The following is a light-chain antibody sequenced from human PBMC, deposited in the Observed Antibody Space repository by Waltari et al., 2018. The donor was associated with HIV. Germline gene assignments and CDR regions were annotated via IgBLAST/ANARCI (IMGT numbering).Light chain of an antibody. CDR3: ATLDDSLNGPV. CDR1: SSNIGANS. J-gene: IGLJ2*01. V-gene: IGLV1-44*01. Sequence: QSVLTQPPSVSGTPGQRVTISCYGSSSNIGANSVSWYQQFPGTAPKLLIYSNNQRPSGVPDRFSGSKSGTSASLAISGLQSEDEADYYCATLDDSLNGPVFGGGTKVTVL. CDR2: SNN.